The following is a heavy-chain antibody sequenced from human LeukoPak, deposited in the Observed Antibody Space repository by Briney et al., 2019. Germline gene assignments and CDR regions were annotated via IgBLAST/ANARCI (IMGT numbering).Heavy chain of an antibody. V-gene: IGHV3-53*01. CDR1: GFTVSSNY. CDR2: IYSGGRT. Sequence: GGSLRLSCAASGFTVSSNYMSWVRQAPGKGLEWVSVIYSGGRTYYADSVKGRFTISRDNSKNTLYLQMNSLRAEDTAVYYCARGATGTTGSLWQNKYYYYGMDVWGQGTTVTVSS. D-gene: IGHD1-1*01. J-gene: IGHJ6*02. CDR3: ARGATGTTGSLWQNKYYYYGMDV.